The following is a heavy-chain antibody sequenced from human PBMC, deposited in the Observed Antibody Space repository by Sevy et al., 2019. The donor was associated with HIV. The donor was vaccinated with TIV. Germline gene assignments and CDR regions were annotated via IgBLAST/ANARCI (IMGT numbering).Heavy chain of an antibody. J-gene: IGHJ5*01. CDR1: GFTFSRYS. Sequence: GESLKISCAASGFTFSRYSMNWVRQAPGKGLEWVSYISSHGSTLYYADSVKGRFTISRDNAVNSLYLQMNSLRDEDTAVYYCARDDSSRQYLNYFDPWGPGTLVTVSS. D-gene: IGHD3-22*01. V-gene: IGHV3-48*02. CDR3: ARDDSSRQYLNYFDP. CDR2: ISSHGSTL.